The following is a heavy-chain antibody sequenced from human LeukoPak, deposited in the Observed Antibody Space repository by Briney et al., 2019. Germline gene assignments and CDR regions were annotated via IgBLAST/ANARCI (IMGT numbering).Heavy chain of an antibody. CDR3: ARWNHLGGRRYCSGGSCYSGHFYYYGMDV. CDR1: GYTFPSYF. Sequence: ASVKVSCKASGYTFPSYFMHWVRQAPGQGLEWMGIINPTGGSTTYAQKFQGRVTMTRDTSTSTVYMELSSLRSDDTAAYYCARWNHLGGRRYCSGGSCYSGHFYYYGMDVWGQGTTVTVSS. J-gene: IGHJ6*02. D-gene: IGHD2-15*01. CDR2: INPTGGST. V-gene: IGHV1-46*01.